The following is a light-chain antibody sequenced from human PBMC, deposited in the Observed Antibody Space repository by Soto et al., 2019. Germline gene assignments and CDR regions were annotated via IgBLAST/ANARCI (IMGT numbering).Light chain of an antibody. CDR2: TNN. Sequence: QSVLTQPPSASGTPGQRVTISCSGSSSNIGSNTVNWYQQLPGTAPKVLIYTNNQRPSGVPDRFSGSKSGTSASLAISGLQSEDEADYYCTAWDDSMNGYVFGSGTKGTLL. CDR1: SSNIGSNT. CDR3: TAWDDSMNGYV. V-gene: IGLV1-44*01. J-gene: IGLJ1*01.